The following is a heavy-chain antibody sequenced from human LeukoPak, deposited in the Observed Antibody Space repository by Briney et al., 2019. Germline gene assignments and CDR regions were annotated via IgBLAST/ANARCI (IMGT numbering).Heavy chain of an antibody. D-gene: IGHD4-23*01. CDR3: ASDSDYGGIPGFDY. CDR1: GFTFSSYA. Sequence: GGSLRLSCAASGFTFSSYAMHWVRQAPGKGLEWVAVISYDGSNKYYADSVKGRFTISRGNSKNTLYLQMNSLRAEDTAVYYCASDSDYGGIPGFDYWGQGTLVTVSS. J-gene: IGHJ4*02. CDR2: ISYDGSNK. V-gene: IGHV3-30-3*01.